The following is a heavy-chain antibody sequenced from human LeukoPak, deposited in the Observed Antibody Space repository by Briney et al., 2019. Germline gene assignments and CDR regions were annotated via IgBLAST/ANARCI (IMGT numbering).Heavy chain of an antibody. D-gene: IGHD3-10*01. V-gene: IGHV4-59*12. J-gene: IGHJ4*02. Sequence: SETLSLTCTVSGGSISSYYWSWIRQPPGKGLEWIGYIYYSGSTYYNPSLQSRVTMSVDTSKNQFSLKLSSVTAVDTAVYYCARKENVYYYFDYWGQGTLVTVSS. CDR2: IYYSGST. CDR3: ARKENVYYYFDY. CDR1: GGSISSYY.